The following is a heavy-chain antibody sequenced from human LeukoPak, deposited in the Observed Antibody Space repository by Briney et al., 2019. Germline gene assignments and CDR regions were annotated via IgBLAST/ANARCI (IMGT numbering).Heavy chain of an antibody. D-gene: IGHD1-14*01. Sequence: MSSETLSLTCTVSGGSISSFYWSWIRQPPGKGLEWIGYIHASGTTNYSPSLKSRVTISVDSSKNHFSLKLSSATAADTAVYYCARRRHNLDSFVAWGRGTVVTVSS. V-gene: IGHV4-4*09. CDR2: IHASGTT. CDR3: ARRRHNLDSFVA. CDR1: GGSISSFY. J-gene: IGHJ3*01.